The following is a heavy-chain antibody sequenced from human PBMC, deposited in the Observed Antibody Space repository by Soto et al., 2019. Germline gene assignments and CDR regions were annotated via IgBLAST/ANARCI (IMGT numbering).Heavy chain of an antibody. CDR3: APHFFRYCGTYSFDY. V-gene: IGHV3-48*01. Sequence: GGSLRLSCAASGFTFSSYSMNWVRQAPGKGLEWVSYISSSSSTIHYSDSVKGRFTISRDNAKNSLYLQMNSLRAEDTAGYYSAPHFFRYCGTYSFDYWGQGTLVTVSS. D-gene: IGHD1-26*01. J-gene: IGHJ4*02. CDR2: ISSSSSTI. CDR1: GFTFSSYS.